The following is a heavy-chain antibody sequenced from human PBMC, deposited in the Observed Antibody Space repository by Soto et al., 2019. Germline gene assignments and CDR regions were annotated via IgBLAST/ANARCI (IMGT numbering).Heavy chain of an antibody. Sequence: SETLSLTCTVSGGSISSGNYYWSWIRQRPGKGLEWIGFSSYSGTTHYSASLRSRVSISVDTSKNQFSLDLSSVTAADTAVYYCATMGTPVSGLYYFDYWGKGTLVTFSS. V-gene: IGHV4-30-4*01. J-gene: IGHJ4*02. CDR3: ATMGTPVSGLYYFDY. D-gene: IGHD4-17*01. CDR1: GGSISSGNYY. CDR2: SSYSGTT.